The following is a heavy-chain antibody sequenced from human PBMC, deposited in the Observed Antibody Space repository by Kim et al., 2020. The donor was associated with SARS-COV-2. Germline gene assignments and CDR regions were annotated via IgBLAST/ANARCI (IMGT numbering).Heavy chain of an antibody. CDR2: FDPEDGET. CDR3: ATLDSSGYYKEYYFDY. J-gene: IGHJ4*02. V-gene: IGHV1-24*01. CDR1: GYTLTELS. Sequence: ASVKVSCKVSGYTLTELSMHWVRQAPGKGLEWMGGFDPEDGETIYAQKFQGRVTMTEDTSTDTAYMDLSSLKSEDTAVYYCATLDSSGYYKEYYFDYWGQGTLVTLPS. D-gene: IGHD3-22*01.